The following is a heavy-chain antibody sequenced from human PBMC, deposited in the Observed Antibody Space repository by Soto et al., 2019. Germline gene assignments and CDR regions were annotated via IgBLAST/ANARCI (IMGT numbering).Heavy chain of an antibody. CDR1: GFSLSSSGVS. D-gene: IGHD2-2*01. Sequence: SGPTLVNPTQTLTLTCTFSGFSLSSSGVSVGWIRQPPGKALEWLALIYGSDDERYNPSLKRRLSITKDTSKNQVVLTMTNMDPVDTATYYCAHRRPLDILVAPAAWGYFDYWGQGALVTVSS. CDR3: AHRRPLDILVAPAAWGYFDY. J-gene: IGHJ4*03. V-gene: IGHV2-5*01. CDR2: IYGSDDE.